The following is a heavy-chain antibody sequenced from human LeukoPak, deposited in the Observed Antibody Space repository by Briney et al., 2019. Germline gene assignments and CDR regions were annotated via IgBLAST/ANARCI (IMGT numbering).Heavy chain of an antibody. CDR1: GFSVSSNY. CDR2: MYSGGST. CDR3: ALHINGDYESRFDP. J-gene: IGHJ5*02. Sequence: GGSLRLSCAASGFSVSSNYLSWVRQAPGKGLEWVSVMYSGGSTFYADSVKGRFTISRDNSKNTLNLQMNSLRAEDTAIYYCALHINGDYESRFDPWGQGTLVTVSS. V-gene: IGHV3-53*01. D-gene: IGHD4-17*01.